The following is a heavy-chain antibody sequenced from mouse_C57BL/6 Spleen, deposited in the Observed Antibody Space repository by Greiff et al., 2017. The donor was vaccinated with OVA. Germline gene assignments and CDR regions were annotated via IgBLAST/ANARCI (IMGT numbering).Heavy chain of an antibody. CDR1: GYTFTSYW. CDR3: AREGLTGFAY. CDR2: IYPGSGSS. Sequence: QVQLQQPGAELVKPGASVKMSCKASGYTFTSYWITWVKQRPGPGLEWIGDIYPGSGSSNYNEKFKSKATLTVDTSSSNAYMQLSSLTAEDSAVYYCAREGLTGFAYWGQGTPVTVSA. J-gene: IGHJ3*01. D-gene: IGHD4-1*01. V-gene: IGHV1-55*01.